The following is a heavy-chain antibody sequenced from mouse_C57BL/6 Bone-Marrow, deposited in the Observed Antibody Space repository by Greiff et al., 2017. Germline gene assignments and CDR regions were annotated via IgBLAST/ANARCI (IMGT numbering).Heavy chain of an antibody. Sequence: QVQLQQPGAELVKPGASVKLSCKASGYTFTSYWMQWVKQRPGQGLEWIGEIDPSDSYTNYNQKFKGKATLTVDTSSSTAYMQLSSLTSEDSAGECCAREVSTRAYGYFDVWGTGTTVTVSS. CDR3: AREVSTRAYGYFDV. V-gene: IGHV1-50*01. J-gene: IGHJ1*03. D-gene: IGHD2-1*01. CDR2: IDPSDSYT. CDR1: GYTFTSYW.